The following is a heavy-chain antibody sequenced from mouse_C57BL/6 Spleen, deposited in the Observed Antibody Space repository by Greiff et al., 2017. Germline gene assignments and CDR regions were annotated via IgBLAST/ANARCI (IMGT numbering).Heavy chain of an antibody. V-gene: IGHV1-52*01. CDR1: GYTFTSYW. CDR2: IDPSDSET. CDR3: AREGDGSSYGGDY. Sequence: QVQLQQPGAELVRPGSSVKLSCKASGYTFTSYWMHWVKQRPIQGLEWIGNIDPSDSETHYNQKFKDKATLTVDKSSSTAYMQLSSLTSEDSAVYYCAREGDGSSYGGDYWGQGTTLTVSS. J-gene: IGHJ2*01. D-gene: IGHD1-1*01.